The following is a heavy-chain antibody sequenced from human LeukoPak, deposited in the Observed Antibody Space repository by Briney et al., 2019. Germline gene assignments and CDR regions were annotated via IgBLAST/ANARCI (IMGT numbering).Heavy chain of an antibody. V-gene: IGHV1-2*02. J-gene: IGHJ4*02. D-gene: IGHD5-12*01. CDR1: GYTFSDYY. CDR3: SRGSDLNRAYSGCDPPFHY. Sequence: ASVKVSCKASGYTFSDYYMHWVRQAPGQGLEWMGWINPNSGATGYAQKFQGRVTMTRDTSISTADMELNSLRSDDTAMYYCSRGSDLNRAYSGCDPPFHYWGQGTLVAVSS. CDR2: INPNSGAT.